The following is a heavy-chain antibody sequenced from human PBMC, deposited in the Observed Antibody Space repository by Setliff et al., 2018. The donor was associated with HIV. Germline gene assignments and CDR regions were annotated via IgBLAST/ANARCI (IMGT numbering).Heavy chain of an antibody. D-gene: IGHD6-19*01. Sequence: SETLSLTCAVYGGSFSGYYWSWIRQPPGKGLEWIGEINHSGSTNYNMSLWSRVTISLDASRNQFSLELISVTAADTAVYYCARGLWSSGGPIYFDFWGQGTLVTVSS. V-gene: IGHV4-34*01. J-gene: IGHJ4*02. CDR1: GGSFSGYY. CDR3: ARGLWSSGGPIYFDF. CDR2: INHSGST.